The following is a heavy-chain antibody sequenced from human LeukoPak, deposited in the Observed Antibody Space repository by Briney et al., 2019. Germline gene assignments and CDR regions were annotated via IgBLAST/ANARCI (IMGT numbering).Heavy chain of an antibody. CDR2: SNPSGGST. V-gene: IGHV1-46*03. D-gene: IGHD1-26*01. Sequence: GASVKVSCKASGYTFTSYYMHWVRQAAGQGLEWMGISNPSGGSTSYAQKFQGRVTMTRDTSTSTVYMELSSLRSEDTAVYYCARSQKLGATGDWGQGTLVTVSS. CDR1: GYTFTSYY. J-gene: IGHJ4*02. CDR3: ARSQKLGATGD.